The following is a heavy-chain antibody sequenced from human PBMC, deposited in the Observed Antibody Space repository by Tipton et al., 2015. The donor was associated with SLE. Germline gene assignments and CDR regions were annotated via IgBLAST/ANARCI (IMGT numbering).Heavy chain of an antibody. D-gene: IGHD2-21*02. CDR1: SVSISSYF. J-gene: IGHJ3*01. Sequence: TLSLTCTVSSVSISSYFWSWIRQPPGKGLESIGYVYYSGSTNYNPSLRSRVTISVDTSKNQFSLKLTSVTAPDTAVYYCVRDGAGDLGAFDVWGQGTLVTVSS. CDR3: VRDGAGDLGAFDV. CDR2: VYYSGST. V-gene: IGHV4-59*12.